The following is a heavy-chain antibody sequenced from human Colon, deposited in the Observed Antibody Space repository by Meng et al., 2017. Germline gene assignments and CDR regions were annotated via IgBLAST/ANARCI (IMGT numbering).Heavy chain of an antibody. CDR1: GGSIKSGGYQ. CDR3: ARDTLYGTDY. D-gene: IGHD4-17*01. CDR2: MSDSGTT. V-gene: IGHV4-31*03. J-gene: IGHJ4*02. Sequence: QVHLHESCPGLVRPSDDLSLDCTVSGGSIKSGGYQWSWVRQHPGKGLEYIGFMSDSGTTDYNPSLRSRVSISEIGSSKNQFSLTLRSVTAADTATYFCARDTLYGTDYWGQGVLVTVSS.